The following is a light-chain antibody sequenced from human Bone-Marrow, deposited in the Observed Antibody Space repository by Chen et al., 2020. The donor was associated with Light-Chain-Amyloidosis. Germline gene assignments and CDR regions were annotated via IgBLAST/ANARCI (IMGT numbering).Light chain of an antibody. CDR2: ANT. CDR3: QAYDSKLDVV. Sequence: QSVLTQPPSVSGAPGQRVTISCTGTSSNLGAGYDVHWYQQLPGAAPRLLISANTNRPAGVPDRCSGSGSAASASLAITGLQADDEADYYCQAYDSKLDVVFGGGTKVTVL. J-gene: IGLJ2*01. CDR1: SSNLGAGYD. V-gene: IGLV1-40*01.